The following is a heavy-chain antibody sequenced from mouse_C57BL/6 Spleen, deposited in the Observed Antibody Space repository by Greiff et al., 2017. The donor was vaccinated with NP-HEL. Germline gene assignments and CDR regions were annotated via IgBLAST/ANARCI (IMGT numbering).Heavy chain of an antibody. CDR1: GYAFSSSW. J-gene: IGHJ1*03. D-gene: IGHD2-3*01. CDR2: IYPGDGET. Sequence: VQLQQSGPELVKPGASVKISCKASGYAFSSSWMNWVKQRPGKGLEWIGRIYPGDGETNYNGKFKGKATLTADKSSSTAYMQLSSLTSEDSAVYFCALYDGYYVGYVDVLGTGTTVTVSS. V-gene: IGHV1-82*01. CDR3: ALYDGYYVGYVDV.